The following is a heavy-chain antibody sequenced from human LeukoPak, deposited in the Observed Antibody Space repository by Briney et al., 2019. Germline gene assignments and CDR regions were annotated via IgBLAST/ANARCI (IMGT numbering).Heavy chain of an antibody. CDR1: GYTFTSYG. CDR2: ISAYNGNT. D-gene: IGHD1-26*01. Sequence: GASVKVSCKASGYTFTSYGISWVRQAPGQGLEWMGWISAYNGNTNYAQKLQGRVTMTTDTSTSTAYMELRSLRSDDTAVYYCARLSGSWGYYYYMDVWGKGTTVTVSS. V-gene: IGHV1-18*01. CDR3: ARLSGSWGYYYYMDV. J-gene: IGHJ6*03.